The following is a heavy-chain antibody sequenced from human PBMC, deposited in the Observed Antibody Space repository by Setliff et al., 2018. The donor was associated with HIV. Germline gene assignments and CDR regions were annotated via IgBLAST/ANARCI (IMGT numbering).Heavy chain of an antibody. J-gene: IGHJ4*02. D-gene: IGHD6-13*01. Sequence: PSVKVSCKASGGTFSSYAISWVRQAPGQGLEWMGGIIPILGIANYAQKFQGRVTITADESTSTAYMELSSLRSEDTAVYYCARDKGGFSSSWSFDYWGQGTLVTVSS. CDR2: IIPILGIA. CDR3: ARDKGGFSSSWSFDY. V-gene: IGHV1-69*10. CDR1: GGTFSSYA.